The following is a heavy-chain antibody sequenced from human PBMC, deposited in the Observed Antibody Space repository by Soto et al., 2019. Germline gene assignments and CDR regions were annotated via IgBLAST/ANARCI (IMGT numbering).Heavy chain of an antibody. CDR1: GGSISSDDYY. J-gene: IGHJ4*02. Sequence: QVQLQESGPGLVKPSQTLSLTCTVSGGSISSDDYYWSWIRHHPGKGLEWIGYIQYSGSTYYNPSLQSRVSASLDTSKNLFSLEMISVTAADTAVYYWARDNVVYCGSGCYSSPVDHWGQGALVIVSS. CDR2: IQYSGST. V-gene: IGHV4-31*03. D-gene: IGHD2-21*02. CDR3: ARDNVVYCGSGCYSSPVDH.